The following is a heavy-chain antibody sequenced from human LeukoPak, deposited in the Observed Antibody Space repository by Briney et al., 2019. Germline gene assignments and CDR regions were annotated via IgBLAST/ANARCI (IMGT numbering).Heavy chain of an antibody. CDR2: ISFDGINK. V-gene: IGHV3-30-3*01. Sequence: PGGSLRLSCAASGFTFSSYAMHWVRQVPGKGLEWVAVISFDGINKYYADSVKGQFTISRDNSKNTLYLQMNSLRAEDTAVYYCARDPGDNNYWGQGTLVTVSS. CDR1: GFTFSSYA. CDR3: ARDPGDNNY. J-gene: IGHJ4*02. D-gene: IGHD1-1*01.